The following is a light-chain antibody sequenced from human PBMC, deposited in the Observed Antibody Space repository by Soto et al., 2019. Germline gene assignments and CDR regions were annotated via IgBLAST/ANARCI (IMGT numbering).Light chain of an antibody. V-gene: IGLV2-14*01. CDR2: EVN. J-gene: IGLJ2*01. Sequence: QSALTQPASVSGSPGQSITISCTGTSSDVGAYNYVSWYQQYPGNAPQLMIYEVNNRPSGVSHRFSGSKSGNTASLTISGLQAEDEADYYCSSYTTSGTLVFGGGTKLTVL. CDR1: SSDVGAYNY. CDR3: SSYTTSGTLV.